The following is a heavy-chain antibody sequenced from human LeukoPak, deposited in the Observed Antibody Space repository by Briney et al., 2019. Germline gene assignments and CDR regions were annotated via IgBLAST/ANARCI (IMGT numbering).Heavy chain of an antibody. CDR3: AKDSPVGATILLCWFDP. D-gene: IGHD5-12*01. V-gene: IGHV3-23*01. Sequence: PGGSLRLSCAASGFTFSSYAMSWVRQAPGKGLEWVSAISGSGGSTYYADSVKGRFTISRDNSKNTLYLQMNSLRAEDTAVYYCAKDSPVGATILLCWFDPWGQGTLVTVSS. CDR2: ISGSGGST. CDR1: GFTFSSYA. J-gene: IGHJ5*02.